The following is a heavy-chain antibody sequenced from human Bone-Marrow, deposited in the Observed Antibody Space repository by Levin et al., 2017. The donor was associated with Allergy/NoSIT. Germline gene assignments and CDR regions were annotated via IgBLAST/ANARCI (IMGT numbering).Heavy chain of an antibody. V-gene: IGHV1-69*06. CDR3: ARGQTTVTAGPYYCVMDV. CDR2: IIPPYGTA. D-gene: IGHD4-17*01. Sequence: GGSLRLSCKASGGSFSSYVVSWVRQAPGQGLEWMGGIIPPYGTANYAQKFQGRVTITADTSTTTAYMELSSLRSADTAGYYCARGQTTVTAGPYYCVMDVWGQGTTVIVSS. J-gene: IGHJ6*02. CDR1: GGSFSSYV.